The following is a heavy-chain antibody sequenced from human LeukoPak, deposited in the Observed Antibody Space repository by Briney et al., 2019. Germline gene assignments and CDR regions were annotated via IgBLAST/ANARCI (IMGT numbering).Heavy chain of an antibody. CDR1: GGIDSRYA. J-gene: IGHJ6*02. CDR2: LIPILGIA. V-gene: IGHV1-69*04. Sequence: SVRVSCTPAGGIDSRYAIIWWRESPRLGPGWMGGLIPILGIASYAQKFQGRVTITADKSASPAYMELSSLRSEDTAVYYCARVGVTAIPDYYGMDVWGQGTTVTVSS. CDR3: ARVGVTAIPDYYGMDV. D-gene: IGHD2-21*02.